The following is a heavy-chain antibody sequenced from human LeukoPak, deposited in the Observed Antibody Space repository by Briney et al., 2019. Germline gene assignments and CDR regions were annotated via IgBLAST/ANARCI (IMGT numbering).Heavy chain of an antibody. D-gene: IGHD6-19*01. CDR1: GDSVSSNSAA. Sequence: SQTLSLTCAISGDSVSSNSAAWTWIRQSPSRGLEWLGRTYYRSEWYNDYAVSVKSRITINPDTSKNQFSLQLNSVTPEDTAVYYCARATGQEEWLSWGIFDYWGQGTLVTVSS. CDR3: ARATGQEEWLSWGIFDY. CDR2: TYYRSEWYN. V-gene: IGHV6-1*01. J-gene: IGHJ4*02.